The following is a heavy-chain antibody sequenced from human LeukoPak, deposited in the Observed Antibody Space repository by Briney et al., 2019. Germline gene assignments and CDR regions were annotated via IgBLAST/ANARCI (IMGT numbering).Heavy chain of an antibody. J-gene: IGHJ3*02. CDR3: ARDTDYYDSSGYAVDAFDI. CDR1: GYTFTSYG. CDR2: ISAYNGNT. Sequence: ASVKVSCKASGYTFTSYGISWVRQAPGQGLEWMGWISAYNGNTNYAQKLQGRVTMTTDTSTSTAYMELRSLRSDDTAVYYCARDTDYYDSSGYAVDAFDIWGQGTMVTVSS. D-gene: IGHD3-22*01. V-gene: IGHV1-18*01.